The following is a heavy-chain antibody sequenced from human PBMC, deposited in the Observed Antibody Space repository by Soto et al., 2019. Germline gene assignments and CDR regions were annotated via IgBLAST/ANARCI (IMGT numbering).Heavy chain of an antibody. D-gene: IGHD1-7*01. V-gene: IGHV3-7*01. CDR2: IKQDGSEK. J-gene: IGHJ4*02. Sequence: GGSLRLSCAASGFTFSSYWMSWVRQAPGKGLEWVANIKQDGSEKYYVDSVKGRFTISRDNAKNSLYLQMNSLRAEDTAVYYCAREDWNYLYYFDYWGQGTLVTVSS. CDR3: AREDWNYLYYFDY. CDR1: GFTFSSYW.